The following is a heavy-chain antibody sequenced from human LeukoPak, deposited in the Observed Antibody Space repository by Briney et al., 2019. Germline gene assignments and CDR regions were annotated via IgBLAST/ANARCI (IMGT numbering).Heavy chain of an antibody. D-gene: IGHD6-6*01. Sequence: SVKVSCKASGGTFSSYAISWVRQAPGQGLEWMGGIIPIFGIANYAQKFQGRVTITADESTSTAYMELSGLRSEDTAVYYCARLPLRSIAVGYYGMDVWGQGTTVTVSS. J-gene: IGHJ6*02. CDR3: ARLPLRSIAVGYYGMDV. CDR2: IIPIFGIA. V-gene: IGHV1-69*01. CDR1: GGTFSSYA.